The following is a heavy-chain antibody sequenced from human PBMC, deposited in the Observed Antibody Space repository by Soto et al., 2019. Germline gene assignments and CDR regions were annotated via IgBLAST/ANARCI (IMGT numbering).Heavy chain of an antibody. V-gene: IGHV1-69*13. D-gene: IGHD4-17*01. CDR1: GGTFSSYA. CDR2: IIPIFGTA. CDR3: ARVPYDYGDRKSYYYGMDV. Sequence: GASVKVSCKASGGTFSSYAISWVRQAPGQGLEWMGGIIPIFGTANYAQKFQGRVTITADESTSTAYMELSSLRSEDTAVYYCARVPYDYGDRKSYYYGMDVWGQGTTVTVSS. J-gene: IGHJ6*02.